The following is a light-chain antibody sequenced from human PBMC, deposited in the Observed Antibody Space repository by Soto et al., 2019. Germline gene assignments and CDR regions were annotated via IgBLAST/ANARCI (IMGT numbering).Light chain of an antibody. Sequence: EIVMTQSPATLSVSPGERATLSCRASQSVSSNLAWYQQKLGQAPRLLIYGASTRATGITDRFSGSGSGTEFTLTISSLQSEDIAVYYCQQYDKWPALTFGGGTKVDIK. CDR3: QQYDKWPALT. CDR2: GAS. V-gene: IGKV3-15*01. CDR1: QSVSSN. J-gene: IGKJ4*01.